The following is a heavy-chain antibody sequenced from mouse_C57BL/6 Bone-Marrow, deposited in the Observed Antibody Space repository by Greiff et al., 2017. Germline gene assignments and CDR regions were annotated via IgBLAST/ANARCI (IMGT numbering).Heavy chain of an antibody. Sequence: QVQLQQSGAELVKPGASVKLSCKASGYTFTEYTIHWVKQRSGQGLEWIGWFYPGSGSIKYNEKFKDKATLTADKSSSTVYMELSGLTSEDSAVYFCARHEEGLYYDYDGFAYWGQGTLVTVSA. J-gene: IGHJ3*01. CDR1: GYTFTEYT. V-gene: IGHV1-62-2*01. CDR2: FYPGSGSI. CDR3: ARHEEGLYYDYDGFAY. D-gene: IGHD2-4*01.